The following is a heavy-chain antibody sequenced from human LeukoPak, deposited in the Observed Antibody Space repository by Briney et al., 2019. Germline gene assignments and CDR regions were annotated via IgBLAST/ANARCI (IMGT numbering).Heavy chain of an antibody. CDR3: AREAPQQTYYYDSCGYYWDDY. J-gene: IGHJ4*02. V-gene: IGHV1-2*02. D-gene: IGHD3-22*01. CDR1: GYTFTGYY. Sequence: ASVKVSCKASGYTFTGYYMHWVRQAPGQGLEWMGWINPNSGGTNYAQKFQGRVTMTRDTSISTAYMELSRLRSDDTAVYYCAREAPQQTYYYDSCGYYWDDYWGQGTLVTVSS. CDR2: INPNSGGT.